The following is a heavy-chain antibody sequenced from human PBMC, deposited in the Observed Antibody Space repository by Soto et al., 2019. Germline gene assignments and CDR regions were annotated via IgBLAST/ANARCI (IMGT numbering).Heavy chain of an antibody. J-gene: IGHJ4*02. D-gene: IGHD6-6*01. CDR3: ARQLRSPYQYSSSSAEDY. CDR1: GGSFSGYY. CDR2: INHSGST. V-gene: IGHV4-34*01. Sequence: TLSLTCAVYGGSFSGYYWSWIRQPPGKGLEWIGEINHSGSTNYNPSLKSRVTISVDTSKNQFSLKLSSVTAADTAVYYCARQLRSPYQYSSSSAEDYWGQGTLVTV.